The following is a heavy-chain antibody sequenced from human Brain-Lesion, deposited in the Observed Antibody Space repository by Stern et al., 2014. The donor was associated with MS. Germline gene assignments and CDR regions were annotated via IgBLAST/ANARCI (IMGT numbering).Heavy chain of an antibody. Sequence: MQLVESGAEVKKPGASVKVSCKVSGYTLTELSMHWVRQAPRKGLEWMGGFDPEDGGTIYAQKFQGRVTMTEDTSTDTAYMELSSLRSEDTAVYYCATLSPGAGGNYYRHFDYWGQGTLVTVSS. D-gene: IGHD1-26*01. CDR2: FDPEDGGT. CDR1: GYTLTELS. CDR3: ATLSPGAGGNYYRHFDY. J-gene: IGHJ4*02. V-gene: IGHV1-24*01.